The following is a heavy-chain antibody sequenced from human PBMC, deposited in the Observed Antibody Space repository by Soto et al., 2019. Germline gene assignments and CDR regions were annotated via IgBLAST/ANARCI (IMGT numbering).Heavy chain of an antibody. Sequence: PSETLSLTCTVSGGSINSSSYYWGWIRQPPGKGLEWIGSIYYSGSTYYNPSLKSRVPISIDTSKNQFSLKLSVTATDTAVYYCARHEYSSSWYYYYGMDVWGQGTTVTVPS. J-gene: IGHJ6*02. V-gene: IGHV4-39*01. CDR3: ARHEYSSSWYYYYGMDV. CDR2: IYYSGST. D-gene: IGHD6-6*01. CDR1: GGSINSSSYY.